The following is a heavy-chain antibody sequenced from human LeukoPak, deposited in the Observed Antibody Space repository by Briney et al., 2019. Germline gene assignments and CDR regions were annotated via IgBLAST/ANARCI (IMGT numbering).Heavy chain of an antibody. Sequence: ASVKVSCKASGYTFTGDYIHWVRQATGQGLEWMGWINPNSGGTNYAQKFQGRVTMTRDTSISTAYMELSRLRSDDTAVYYCARVRAVAGWFDPWGQGTLVTVSS. CDR2: INPNSGGT. V-gene: IGHV1-2*02. CDR1: GYTFTGDY. D-gene: IGHD6-19*01. CDR3: ARVRAVAGWFDP. J-gene: IGHJ5*02.